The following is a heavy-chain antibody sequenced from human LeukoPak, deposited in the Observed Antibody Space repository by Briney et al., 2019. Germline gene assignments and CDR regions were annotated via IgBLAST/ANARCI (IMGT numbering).Heavy chain of an antibody. CDR1: GRSFTNYW. CDR2: IYLGDSDT. D-gene: IGHD1-20*01. Sequence: GESLKISCKGSGRSFTNYWIVWVRQMPGKGLEWMGMIYLGDSDTRYSPTFQGQVTISADKSINTAYLQWSSLNASHSAMYYFARLSSITRENWFDPWGKGTLATVSS. CDR3: ARLSSITRENWFDP. V-gene: IGHV5-51*01. J-gene: IGHJ5*02.